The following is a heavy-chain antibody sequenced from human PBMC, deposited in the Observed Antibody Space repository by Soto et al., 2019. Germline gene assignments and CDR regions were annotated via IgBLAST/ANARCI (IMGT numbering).Heavy chain of an antibody. V-gene: IGHV1-18*01. CDR3: ARDSPPVDS. J-gene: IGHJ4*02. Sequence: VQLVQSGAEVKKHGASVKVSCKASGYTFTSYGISWVRQAPGQGLEWMGWISAYNGNKKYAQKFQGRVTMTTDTSTRTAYMALRTMRSDDTPVYYCARDSPPVDSWGQGTLVTVSS. CDR2: ISAYNGNK. CDR1: GYTFTSYG.